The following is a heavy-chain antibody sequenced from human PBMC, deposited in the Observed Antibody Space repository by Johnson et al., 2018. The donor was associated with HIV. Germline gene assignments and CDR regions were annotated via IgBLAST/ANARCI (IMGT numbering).Heavy chain of an antibody. CDR3: AKDINLEEAFDI. J-gene: IGHJ3*02. Sequence: VQLVESGGGLVQPGGSLRLSCAASGFTFSSYWMSWVRQAPGKGLEWVANIKQDGSEKYYVDSVKGRFTISRDNAKNSLYLQMNSLRPEDTALYYCAKDINLEEAFDIWGQGTMVTVSS. CDR1: GFTFSSYW. CDR2: IKQDGSEK. V-gene: IGHV3-7*03.